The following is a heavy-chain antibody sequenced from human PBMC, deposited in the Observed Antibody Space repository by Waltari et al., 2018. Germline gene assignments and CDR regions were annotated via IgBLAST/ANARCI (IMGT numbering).Heavy chain of an antibody. CDR3: ARDPTTATSFLLHYFDY. CDR1: GFSFRNSW. Sequence: EVQLVESGGGLVQPGGSLRLSCVASGFSFRNSWMAWVRQSPRRGLEWVANIRGDGDEKYYVDSVKGRFTISRDNAKNSLYLEMNSLRAEDTAVYYCARDPTTATSFLLHYFDYWGQGNLVTVSS. J-gene: IGHJ4*02. V-gene: IGHV3-7*01. CDR2: IRGDGDEK.